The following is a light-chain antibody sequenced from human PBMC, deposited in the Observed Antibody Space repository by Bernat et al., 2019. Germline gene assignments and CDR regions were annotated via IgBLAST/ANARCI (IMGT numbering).Light chain of an antibody. CDR2: DAS. Sequence: DIQMTQSPSSLSASVGDRVTITCQASQDISNYLNWYRHKPGKAPKLLIYDASNLETGVPSRLSGSGSGTDFSFTISSLQPADIATFYCQQYDNLPFTFGGGTKVEIK. CDR1: QDISNY. V-gene: IGKV1-33*01. CDR3: QQYDNLPFT. J-gene: IGKJ4*01.